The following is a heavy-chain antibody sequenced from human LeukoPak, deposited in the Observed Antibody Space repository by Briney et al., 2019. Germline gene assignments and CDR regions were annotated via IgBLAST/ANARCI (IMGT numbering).Heavy chain of an antibody. CDR1: GGSLSSNF. J-gene: IGHJ6*02. CDR2: ISLNGST. V-gene: IGHV4-34*01. Sequence: SQTLSLTCAVYGGSLSSNFWSWIRQPPGKGLEWLGEISLNGSTTYCPSLKSRLTISVDTSKNQCSLRLSSVTVEETAVYYCARGHTLGGYYKQKYVYCGMDVWGQGTTVTVSS. D-gene: IGHD3-3*01. CDR3: ARGHTLGGYYKQKYVYCGMDV.